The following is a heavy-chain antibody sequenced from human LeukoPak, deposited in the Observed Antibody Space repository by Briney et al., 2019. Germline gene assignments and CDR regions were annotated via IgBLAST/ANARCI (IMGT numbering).Heavy chain of an antibody. Sequence: ASVKVSCKTSGYTFTDYDITWVRQAPGQGLEWMGRVSPYNGNTYYSQGFQDRVTITKDTSTGTAYMDLRNLRTDDTAMYYCARNGRVRRVVKDLFEYWGQGTLVAVSS. CDR1: GYTFTDYD. J-gene: IGHJ4*02. D-gene: IGHD3-10*01. CDR2: VSPYNGNT. V-gene: IGHV1-18*01. CDR3: ARNGRVRRVVKDLFEY.